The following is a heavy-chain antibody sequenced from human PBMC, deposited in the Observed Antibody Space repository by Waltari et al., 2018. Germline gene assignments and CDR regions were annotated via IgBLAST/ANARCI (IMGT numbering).Heavy chain of an antibody. CDR1: GRPFSGYH. CDR2: VNHDGNT. J-gene: IGHJ2*01. CDR3: ARRTAASGHWYFDL. Sequence: QVQLQQWGAGLLRPSETLSLTCGVNGRPFSGYHWSGYRQAPGRGLEWIGKVNHDGNTNYNPSLKSRVTILVDMSKNQFFLKPTSVTAAETAVYYCARRTAASGHWYFDLWGRGTLVTVSS. V-gene: IGHV4-34*02. D-gene: IGHD6-13*01.